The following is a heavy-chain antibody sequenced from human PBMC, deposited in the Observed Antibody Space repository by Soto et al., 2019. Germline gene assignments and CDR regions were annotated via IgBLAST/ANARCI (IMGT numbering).Heavy chain of an antibody. V-gene: IGHV1-46*01. CDR1: GYTFTSYY. D-gene: IGHD6-19*01. Sequence: GASVKVSCKASGYTFTSYYMHWVRQAPGQGLEWMGIINPSGGSTSYAQKFQGRVTMTRDTSTSTVYMELSSLRSEDTAVYYCASSGIAVAREYYGMDVGGQGTTVNVS. CDR2: INPSGGST. CDR3: ASSGIAVAREYYGMDV. J-gene: IGHJ6*02.